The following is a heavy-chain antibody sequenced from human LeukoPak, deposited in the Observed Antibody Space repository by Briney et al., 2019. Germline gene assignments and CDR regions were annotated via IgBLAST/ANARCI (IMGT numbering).Heavy chain of an antibody. J-gene: IGHJ4*02. CDR1: GFTFSSYA. Sequence: GGSLRLSCAASGFTFSSYAMSWVRQAPGKGLEWVSSIKWNGGSTGYADSVKGRFTISRDNAKNSLYLQMNSLRAEDTALYYCARDGGDCSGDSCYVDYWGQGTLVTVSS. D-gene: IGHD2-15*01. CDR2: IKWNGGST. CDR3: ARDGGDCSGDSCYVDY. V-gene: IGHV3-20*04.